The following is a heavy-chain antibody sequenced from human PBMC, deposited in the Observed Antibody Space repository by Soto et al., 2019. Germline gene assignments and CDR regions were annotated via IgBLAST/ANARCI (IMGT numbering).Heavy chain of an antibody. V-gene: IGHV3-7*01. CDR3: RMTMSSPFNNFDF. CDR2: IKEDASEE. J-gene: IGHJ4*02. D-gene: IGHD2-15*01. CDR1: GFTFSTYW. Sequence: EVQLVQSGGDLVQPGGSLRLSCVASGFTFSTYWLTWVRQAPGMGLEWVAGIKEDASEELELDSVKGRVSISRDNGKNSLYLQLSLPRAEDTAVYCCRMTMSSPFNNFDFWGQGSLVSVSS.